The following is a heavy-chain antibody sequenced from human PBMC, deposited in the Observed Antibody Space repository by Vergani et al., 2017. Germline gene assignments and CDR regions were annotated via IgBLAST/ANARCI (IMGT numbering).Heavy chain of an antibody. J-gene: IGHJ6*02. CDR2: TYYRSKWYN. CDR3: AREKTDIAAAGTDYYYYGMDF. V-gene: IGHV6-1*01. Sequence: QVQLQQSGPGLVKPSQTLSLTCAISGDSVSSNSAAWNWIRQSPSRGLEWLGRTYYRSKWYNDYAGSVKSRITINPDTSKNQFSLQLNSVTPEDTAVYYCAREKTDIAAAGTDYYYYGMDFWGQGTTVTVSS. D-gene: IGHD6-13*01. CDR1: GDSVSSNSAA.